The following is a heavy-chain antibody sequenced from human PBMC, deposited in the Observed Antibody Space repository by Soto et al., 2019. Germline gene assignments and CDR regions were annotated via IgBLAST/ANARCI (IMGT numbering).Heavy chain of an antibody. CDR1: GYTFTSYG. CDR2: ISAYNGNT. CDR3: ARGGEYSSSWDAVYNWFDP. J-gene: IGHJ5*02. V-gene: IGHV1-18*01. D-gene: IGHD6-13*01. Sequence: ASVKVSCKASGYTFTSYGISWVRQAPGQGLEWMGWISAYNGNTNYAQKFQGRVTITADESTSTAYMELSSLRSEDTAVYYCARGGEYSSSWDAVYNWFDPWGQGTLVTVSS.